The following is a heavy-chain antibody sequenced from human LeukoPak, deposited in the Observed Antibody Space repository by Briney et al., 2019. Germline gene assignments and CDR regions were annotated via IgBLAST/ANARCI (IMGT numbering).Heavy chain of an antibody. Sequence: QTGGSLRLSCAASGFTFSSYAMSWVRQAPGKGLEWVSAMSGSGDSTYYADSVKGRFTISRDNSKNTMYLQMNSLRVEDTAVYYCAKRVSILTGNSYFDYWGQGTLVTVSS. CDR3: AKRVSILTGNSYFDY. V-gene: IGHV3-23*01. D-gene: IGHD3-9*01. J-gene: IGHJ4*02. CDR2: MSGSGDST. CDR1: GFTFSSYA.